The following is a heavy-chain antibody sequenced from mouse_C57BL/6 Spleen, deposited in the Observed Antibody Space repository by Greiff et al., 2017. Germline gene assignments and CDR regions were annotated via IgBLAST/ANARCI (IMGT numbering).Heavy chain of an antibody. CDR1: GYAFTNYL. CDR3: ARSDYYGSSPLAY. V-gene: IGHV1-54*01. J-gene: IGHJ3*01. CDR2: INPGSGGT. Sequence: VQLQQSGAELVRPGTSVKVSCKASGYAFTNYLIEWVKQRPGQGLEWIGVINPGSGGTTYNEKFKGKATLTADKSSSTAYMQLSSLTSEDSAVYFCARSDYYGSSPLAYGGQGTLVTVSA. D-gene: IGHD1-1*01.